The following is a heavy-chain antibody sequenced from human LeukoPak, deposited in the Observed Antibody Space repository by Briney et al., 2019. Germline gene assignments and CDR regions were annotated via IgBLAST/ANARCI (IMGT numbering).Heavy chain of an antibody. D-gene: IGHD5-18*01. J-gene: IGHJ3*02. CDR3: ARSGYSYGADAFDI. CDR1: GGSISSSSYY. V-gene: IGHV4-39*07. CDR2: IYYSGST. Sequence: SETLSLTCTVSGGSISSSSYYWGWIRQPPGKGLEWIGSIYYSGSTYYNPSLKSRVTISVDTSKTQFSLKLSSVTAADTAVYYCARSGYSYGADAFDIWGQGTKVTVSS.